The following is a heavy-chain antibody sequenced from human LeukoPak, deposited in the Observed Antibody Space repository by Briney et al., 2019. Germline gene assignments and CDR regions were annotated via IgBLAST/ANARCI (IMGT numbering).Heavy chain of an antibody. CDR3: APRVVGSAPFDY. D-gene: IGHD2-15*01. V-gene: IGHV3-23*01. Sequence: GGSLRLSCAASGFTFSSYSMSWVRQAPGKGLEWVSAISGSTGRTYYADSVKGRFTISRDNSKNTLYLQMNNLRAEDTAVYYCAPRVVGSAPFDYWGQGTLVTVSS. J-gene: IGHJ4*02. CDR2: ISGSTGRT. CDR1: GFTFSSYS.